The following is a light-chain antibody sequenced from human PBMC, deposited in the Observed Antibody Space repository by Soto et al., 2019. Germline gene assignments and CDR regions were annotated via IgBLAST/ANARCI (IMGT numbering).Light chain of an antibody. CDR1: QSINAF. V-gene: IGKV1-39*01. CDR3: QQSLGIVWN. J-gene: IGKJ1*01. CDR2: TAS. Sequence: DIQMTQSPSSLSASVGDRVTITCRAGQSINAFLNWYQQKPGKAPKLLIYTASTLQTGVSSRFSGSGSGTDFTLTINNLQPDDFAIYYCQQSLGIVWNFGQGTKVDI.